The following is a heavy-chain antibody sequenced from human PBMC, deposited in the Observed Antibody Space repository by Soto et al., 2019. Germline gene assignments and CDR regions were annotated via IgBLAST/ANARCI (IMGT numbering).Heavy chain of an antibody. D-gene: IGHD3-22*01. CDR2: IYYSRTT. J-gene: IGHJ5*02. CDR3: ARLKGAFFITTYNCFGP. Sequence: PSETLSLTCTVSGDSISSSSYYWGWIRQPPGKGLEWIGDIYYSRTTHYNPSLKSRVTISIDTSKNQFSLHLRSVTAADTAVYCCARLKGAFFITTYNCFGPWGQGTPVTVSS. V-gene: IGHV4-39*01. CDR1: GDSISSSSYY.